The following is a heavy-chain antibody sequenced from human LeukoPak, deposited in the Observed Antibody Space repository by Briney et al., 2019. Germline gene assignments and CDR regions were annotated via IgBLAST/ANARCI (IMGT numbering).Heavy chain of an antibody. J-gene: IGHJ2*01. CDR1: GFTFSNAW. D-gene: IGHD6-13*01. Sequence: GGSLRLSCAASGFTFSNAWMRWVRQAPGKGLESIGHIKSKADGGTTDYAAPVKGRFTISRDDSEDTVYLQMNSLKTEDTAMYYCARAAYSSTWYSRYFDLWGRGTLVTVSS. CDR3: ARAAYSSTWYSRYFDL. CDR2: IKSKADGGTT. V-gene: IGHV3-15*01.